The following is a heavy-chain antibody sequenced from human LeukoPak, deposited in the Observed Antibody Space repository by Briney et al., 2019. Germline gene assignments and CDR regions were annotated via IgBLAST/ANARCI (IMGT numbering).Heavy chain of an antibody. CDR2: ISSSSSYI. Sequence: GGSLRLSCAASGFTFGSYSMNWVRQAPGKGLEWVSSISSSSSYIYYADSVKGRFTISRDNAKNSLYLQMNSLRAEDTAVYYCARDRLWFGEFKWDNHAFDIWGQGTMVTVSS. CDR1: GFTFGSYS. CDR3: ARDRLWFGEFKWDNHAFDI. D-gene: IGHD3-10*01. J-gene: IGHJ3*02. V-gene: IGHV3-21*01.